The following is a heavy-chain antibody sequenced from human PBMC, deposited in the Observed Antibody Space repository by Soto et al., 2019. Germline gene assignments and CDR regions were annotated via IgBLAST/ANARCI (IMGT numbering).Heavy chain of an antibody. V-gene: IGHV3-74*01. J-gene: IGHJ4*02. CDR3: ARSSGWPDY. CDR1: GFTFSSYW. D-gene: IGHD6-19*01. CDR2: TNSDGSST. Sequence: PXVSLRLSCAASGFTFSSYWMHWVRQAPGKGLVWVSRTNSDGSSTIYADSVKGRFTISRDNAKNTLYLQMNSLRAEDTAVYYCARSSGWPDYWGQGTLVTVSS.